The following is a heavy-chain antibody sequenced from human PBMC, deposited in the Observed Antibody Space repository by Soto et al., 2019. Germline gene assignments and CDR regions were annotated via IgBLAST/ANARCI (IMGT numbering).Heavy chain of an antibody. V-gene: IGHV3-23*01. Sequence: GGSLRLSCAASGFTFXSYAMSWVRQAPGKGLEWVSAISGSGGSTYYADSVKGRFTISRDNSKNTLYLQMNSLRAEDTAVYYCAKADKSILNHLDYWGQGTLVTVSS. D-gene: IGHD2-21*01. J-gene: IGHJ4*02. CDR2: ISGSGGST. CDR1: GFTFXSYA. CDR3: AKADKSILNHLDY.